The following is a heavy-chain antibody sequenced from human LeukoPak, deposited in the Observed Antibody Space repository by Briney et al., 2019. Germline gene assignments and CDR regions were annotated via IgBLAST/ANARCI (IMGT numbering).Heavy chain of an antibody. CDR2: IIGSGGST. CDR1: GFTFSTYP. D-gene: IGHD2/OR15-2a*01. J-gene: IGHJ4*02. CDR3: AKERPQTTSFDY. Sequence: SGGSLRLSCAASGFTFSTYPMNWVRQAPGKGLEWVSTIIGSGGSTYYADSVKGRFTISRDNSKNTLYLQMNSLRAEDTAVYYCAKERPQTTSFDYWGQGTLVTVSS. V-gene: IGHV3-23*01.